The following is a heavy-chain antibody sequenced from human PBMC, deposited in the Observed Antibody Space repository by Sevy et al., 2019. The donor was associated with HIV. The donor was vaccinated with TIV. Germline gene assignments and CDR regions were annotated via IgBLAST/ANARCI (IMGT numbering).Heavy chain of an antibody. J-gene: IGHJ4*02. CDR3: AGGDTARRRGYFDY. CDR1: GYTFTGYY. D-gene: IGHD5-18*01. CDR2: INPNSGGT. V-gene: IGHV1-2*02. Sequence: ASVKVSCKASGYTFTGYYMHWVRQAPGQGLEWMGWINPNSGGTNYAQKFQGRVTMTRDTSISTAYMELSRLRSDDTAVYYCAGGDTARRRGYFDYWGQGTLVTVSS.